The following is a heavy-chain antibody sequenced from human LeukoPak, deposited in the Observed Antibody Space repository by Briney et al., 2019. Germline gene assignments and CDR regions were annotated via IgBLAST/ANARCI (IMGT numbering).Heavy chain of an antibody. V-gene: IGHV4-39*01. CDR3: AGRGVLRYFDWPTDY. CDR2: IYYSGST. CDR1: GVSISSSSYY. J-gene: IGHJ4*02. Sequence: SETLSLTCTVSGVSISSSSYYWGWIRQPPGKGLEWIGSIYYSGSTYYNPSLKSRVTISVDTSKNQFSLKLSSVTAADTAVYYCAGRGVLRYFDWPTDYWGQGTLVTVSS. D-gene: IGHD3-9*01.